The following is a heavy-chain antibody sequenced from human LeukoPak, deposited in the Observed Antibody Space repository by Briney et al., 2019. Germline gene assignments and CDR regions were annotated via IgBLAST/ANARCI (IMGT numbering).Heavy chain of an antibody. D-gene: IGHD6-6*01. CDR3: ARGNLAYSSSSSYYYYYMDV. J-gene: IGHJ6*03. Sequence: ASVKVSCKASGYTFTSYDINWVRQATGQGLEWMGWMNPNSGNTGYAQKFQGRVTITRNTSISTAYMELSSLRSEDTAVYYCARGNLAYSSSSSYYYYYMDVWGKGTTVTVSS. CDR2: MNPNSGNT. CDR1: GYTFTSYD. V-gene: IGHV1-8*03.